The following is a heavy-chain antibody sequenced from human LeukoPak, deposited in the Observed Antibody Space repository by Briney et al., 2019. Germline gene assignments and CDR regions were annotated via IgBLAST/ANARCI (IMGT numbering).Heavy chain of an antibody. CDR3: ARVGSRDGYNLGFDP. CDR2: INPNSGGT. CDR1: GYTFTGYY. D-gene: IGHD5-24*01. Sequence: ASVKVSCKASGYTFTGYYMHWVRQAPGQGLEWMGWINPNSGGTNYAQKFQGRVTMTRDTSISTAYMELSRLRSDDTAVYYCARVGSRDGYNLGFDPWGQGTLVTVSS. J-gene: IGHJ5*02. V-gene: IGHV1-2*02.